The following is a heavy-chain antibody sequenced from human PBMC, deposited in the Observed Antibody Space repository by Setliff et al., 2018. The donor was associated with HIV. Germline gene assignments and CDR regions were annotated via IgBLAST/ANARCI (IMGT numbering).Heavy chain of an antibody. CDR1: GGTFSIYA. D-gene: IGHD6-19*01. CDR3: ARGSCSGCYLSDY. V-gene: IGHV1-3*01. J-gene: IGHJ4*02. Sequence: ASVKVSCKASGGTFSIYAIHWVRQAPGQRLEWMGYINAGDDNTRYSEKFQGRVTITRDTSANTAYMELSSLRSEDTAVYYCARGSCSGCYLSDYWGLGTLVTVSS. CDR2: INAGDDNT.